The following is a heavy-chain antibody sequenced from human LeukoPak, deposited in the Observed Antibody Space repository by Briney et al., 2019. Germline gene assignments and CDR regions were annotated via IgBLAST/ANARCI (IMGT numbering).Heavy chain of an antibody. V-gene: IGHV3-20*04. CDR1: GFTFSSYW. D-gene: IGHD3-10*01. CDR3: ARGGPGGGSGSSPFDY. CDR2: INWTGGST. J-gene: IGHJ4*02. Sequence: PGGSLRLSCAASGFTFSSYWMSWVRQAPGKGLEWVSGINWTGGSTGYADSVKGRFTISRDNAKKSLYLQMNSLKVEDTALYYCARGGPGGGSGSSPFDYWGQGTLVSVSS.